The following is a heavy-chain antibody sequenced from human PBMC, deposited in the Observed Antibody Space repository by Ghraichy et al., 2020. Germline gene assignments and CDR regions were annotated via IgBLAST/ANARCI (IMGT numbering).Heavy chain of an antibody. Sequence: GGSLRLSCVASGFTFSSHWMSWVRQVPGKGLEWVAMINPVGSEEYYVDSVKGRFIISRDNAKNSLLLQMNSLRAEDAAVYYCARDWGGSGTSTDYWGQGTLVIVSS. D-gene: IGHD3-10*01. CDR1: GFTFSSHW. CDR3: ARDWGGSGTSTDY. CDR2: INPVGSEE. J-gene: IGHJ4*02. V-gene: IGHV3-7*03.